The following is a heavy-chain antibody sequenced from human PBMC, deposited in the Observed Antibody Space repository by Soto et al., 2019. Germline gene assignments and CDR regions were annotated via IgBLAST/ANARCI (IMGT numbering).Heavy chain of an antibody. CDR2: ITSDGKSK. D-gene: IGHD2-21*02. CDR1: GFNFSNHW. V-gene: IGHV3-74*01. J-gene: IGHJ5*02. CDR3: ARESGDWPLNWFDP. Sequence: GGSLRLSCAASGFNFSNHWMHWVRQRPVEGLVWASRITSDGKSKAYAESVKGRFAISRDNAKNTLYLQMNGLTAEDTAVYYCARESGDWPLNWFDPWGQGTLVTVSS.